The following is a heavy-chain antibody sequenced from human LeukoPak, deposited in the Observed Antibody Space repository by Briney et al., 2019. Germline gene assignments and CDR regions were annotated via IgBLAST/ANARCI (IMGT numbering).Heavy chain of an antibody. J-gene: IGHJ4*02. CDR1: GYTFTSYG. CDR2: ISAYNGNT. D-gene: IGHD3-22*01. V-gene: IGHV1-18*01. CDR3: ARPYYYDSSGYFGY. Sequence: ASVKVSCKASGYTFTSYGISWVRQAPGQGLEWMGWISAYNGNTNYAQKLQGRVTMTTDTSTSTAYMELRSLRSDDTAVYYCARPYYYDSSGYFGYWGQGTLVTVS.